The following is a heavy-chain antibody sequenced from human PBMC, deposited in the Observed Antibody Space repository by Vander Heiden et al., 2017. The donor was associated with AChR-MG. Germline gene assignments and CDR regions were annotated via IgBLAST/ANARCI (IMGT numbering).Heavy chain of an antibody. Sequence: QVQLVESGGGVVQPGRSLRLSCAASGFTFSSYAMPWVRQAPGKGLEWVAVISYDGSNKYYADSVKGRFTISRDNSKNTLYLQMNSLRAEDTAVYYCAREFLSGNYGYFDYWGQGTLVTVSS. CDR3: AREFLSGNYGYFDY. CDR2: ISYDGSNK. J-gene: IGHJ4*02. D-gene: IGHD1-26*01. V-gene: IGHV3-30-3*01. CDR1: GFTFSSYA.